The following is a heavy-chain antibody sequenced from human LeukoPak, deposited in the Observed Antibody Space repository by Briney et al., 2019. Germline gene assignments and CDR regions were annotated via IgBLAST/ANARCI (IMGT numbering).Heavy chain of an antibody. D-gene: IGHD5-18*01. Sequence: SETLSLTCTVSGGSISSYYWSWIRQPPGKGLEWIGEINHSGSTNYNPSLKSRVTISVDTSKNQFSLKLSSVTAADTAVYYCARGRGYSYGRHFDYWGQGTLVTVSS. CDR2: INHSGST. J-gene: IGHJ4*02. CDR3: ARGRGYSYGRHFDY. V-gene: IGHV4-34*01. CDR1: GGSISSYY.